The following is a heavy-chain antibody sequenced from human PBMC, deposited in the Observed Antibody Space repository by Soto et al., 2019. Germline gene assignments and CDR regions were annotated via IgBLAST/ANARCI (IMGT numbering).Heavy chain of an antibody. CDR1: GFTFSSYG. Sequence: SLRLSCAASGFTFSSYGMHWVRQAPGKGLEWVAVISYDGSNKYYADSVKGRFTISRDNSKNTLYLQMNSLRAEDTAVYYCAKDGTYYYDSSSLDVWGQGTMVTVSS. D-gene: IGHD3-22*01. V-gene: IGHV3-30*18. CDR3: AKDGTYYYDSSSLDV. J-gene: IGHJ3*01. CDR2: ISYDGSNK.